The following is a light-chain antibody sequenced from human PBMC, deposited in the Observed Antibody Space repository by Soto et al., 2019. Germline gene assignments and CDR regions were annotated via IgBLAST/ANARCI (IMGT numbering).Light chain of an antibody. CDR1: QSISSW. V-gene: IGKV1-5*03. J-gene: IGKJ1*01. CDR2: KAS. CDR3: QQYNSYPWT. Sequence: DIQMTQSPSTLSASVGDRVTITCRASQSISSWLAGYQQKQWKAPKLLIYKASNLESGVPSRFSDSGSGTEFTLTISSLQPDDVATYYCQQYNSYPWTFGQGTKVEIE.